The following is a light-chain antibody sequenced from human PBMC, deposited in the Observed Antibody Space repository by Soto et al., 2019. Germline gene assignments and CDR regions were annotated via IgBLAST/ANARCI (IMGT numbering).Light chain of an antibody. CDR2: DAS. CDR3: QVRDVWPS. Sequence: EIVLSQSPATLSLSPGERATVSCRASQSVSSYLAWYQQKPGQAPRLLISDASNRATGIPARFSGSGSGTDFTLTISSLEPEDFAVYYCQVRDVWPSFGQGTKVEIK. CDR1: QSVSSY. V-gene: IGKV3-11*01. J-gene: IGKJ1*01.